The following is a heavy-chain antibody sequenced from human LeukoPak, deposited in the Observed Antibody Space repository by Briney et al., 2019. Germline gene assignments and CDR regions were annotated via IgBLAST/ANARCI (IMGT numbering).Heavy chain of an antibody. V-gene: IGHV3-64*01. CDR3: ARGAQLTDY. D-gene: IGHD6-13*01. J-gene: IGHJ4*02. Sequence: GGSLRLSCAASGFTFYTYGMHWVRQAPGKGLEYVSGIGPDGSTTYYANSVKGRFTISRDNAKYMLYLQMDSLTPDDLAVYYCARGAQLTDYWGQGTLVTVSS. CDR1: GFTFYTYG. CDR2: IGPDGSTT.